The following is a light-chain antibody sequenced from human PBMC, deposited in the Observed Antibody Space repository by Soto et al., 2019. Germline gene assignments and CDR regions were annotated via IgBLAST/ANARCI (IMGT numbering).Light chain of an antibody. J-gene: IGKJ1*01. CDR1: QTVNSRS. V-gene: IGKV3-20*01. CDR2: AAS. CDR3: QQFGSSHGT. Sequence: ENVLTQSPGSLSLSPGERATVSCRASQTVNSRSLAWYQQKPGQAPRLLIYAASTRATGIPDRFGGSGSGTDFTLTISRLEPEDFAVYYCQQFGSSHGTFGQGTKVDSK.